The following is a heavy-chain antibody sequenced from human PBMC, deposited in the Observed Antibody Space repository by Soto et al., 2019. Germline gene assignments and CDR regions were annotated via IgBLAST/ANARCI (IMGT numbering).Heavy chain of an antibody. D-gene: IGHD2-21*01. V-gene: IGHV3-13*01. J-gene: IGHJ4*02. CDR2: IGTAGDT. Sequence: GGSLRLSCAASGFTFSSYDMHWVRQATGKGLEWVSAIGTAGDTYYPGSVKGRFTISRENAKNSLYLQMNSLRAGDTAVYYCARGVRGDHYFDYWGQGTLVTVSS. CDR3: ARGVRGDHYFDY. CDR1: GFTFSSYD.